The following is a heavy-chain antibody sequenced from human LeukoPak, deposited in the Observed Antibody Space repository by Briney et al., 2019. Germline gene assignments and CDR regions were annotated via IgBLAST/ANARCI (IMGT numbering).Heavy chain of an antibody. D-gene: IGHD6-6*01. J-gene: IGHJ5*01. CDR3: ARLKQLASANWFDS. CDR2: INPNSVGT. V-gene: IGHV1-2*02. CDR1: GYTFTGHY. Sequence: VASVKVSCKASGYTFTGHYMHWVRQAPGQGLEWMGWINPNSVGTNNEQTFQGRVNMTRDTSISTAYMELSRLRSDDTAVYYCARLKQLASANWFDSWVQGTLVSVCS.